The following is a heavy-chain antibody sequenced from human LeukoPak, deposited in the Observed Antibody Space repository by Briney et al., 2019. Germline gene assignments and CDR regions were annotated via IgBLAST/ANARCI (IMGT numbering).Heavy chain of an antibody. V-gene: IGHV3-21*01. J-gene: IGHJ4*02. CDR3: ARAYYDSSGYCTGY. CDR1: EFTFSSYS. CDR2: ISRSSSYI. Sequence: GSLRLSCAASEFTFSSYSMNWVRQAPGKGLEWVSSISRSSSYIYYADSVKGRFTIPRDNAKNSLYLQMNSLRAEDTAVYYCARAYYDSSGYCTGYWGQGTLVTVSS. D-gene: IGHD3-22*01.